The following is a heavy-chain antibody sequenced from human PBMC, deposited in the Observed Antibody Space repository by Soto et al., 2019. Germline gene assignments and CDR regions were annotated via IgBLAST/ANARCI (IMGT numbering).Heavy chain of an antibody. Sequence: GGYVRLSXAASGFTFSGYGMHWVRQAPGKGLEWVAVIANDGSNRYYVDSVKGRFTISRDNSKITLDLQMNSLRAEDTDVYYCAKDRVSEHSSGWPQGHWGQGTLVTV. CDR2: IANDGSNR. J-gene: IGHJ4*02. CDR3: AKDRVSEHSSGWPQGH. CDR1: GFTFSGYG. V-gene: IGHV3-30*18. D-gene: IGHD6-19*01.